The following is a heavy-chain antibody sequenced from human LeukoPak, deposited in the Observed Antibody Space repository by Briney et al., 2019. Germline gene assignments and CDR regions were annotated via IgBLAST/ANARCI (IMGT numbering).Heavy chain of an antibody. V-gene: IGHV4-34*01. D-gene: IGHD3-10*01. CDR2: INHSGST. CDR1: GGSFSGYY. CDR3: ARHGDRLGLWFRESLYYFDY. J-gene: IGHJ4*02. Sequence: SETLSLTCAVYGGSFSGYYWSWIRQPPGKGLEWIGEINHSGSTNYNPSLKSRVTISVDTSKNQFSLKLSSVTAADTAVYYCARHGDRLGLWFRESLYYFDYWGQGTLVTVSS.